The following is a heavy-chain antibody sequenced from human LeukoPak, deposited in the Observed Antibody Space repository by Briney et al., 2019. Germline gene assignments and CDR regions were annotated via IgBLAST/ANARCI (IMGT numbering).Heavy chain of an antibody. Sequence: GASVKVSCKASGYTFTGYYIHWVRQAPGQGLEWMGWVNPATGGTNFAQKFQGRVTMTRDTSISTAYMELRRLSSDDTAMYFCARDKYSGSDRFPYWGQATLVTVSS. CDR1: GYTFTGYY. J-gene: IGHJ4*02. CDR3: ARDKYSGSDRFPY. D-gene: IGHD5-12*01. V-gene: IGHV1-2*02. CDR2: VNPATGGT.